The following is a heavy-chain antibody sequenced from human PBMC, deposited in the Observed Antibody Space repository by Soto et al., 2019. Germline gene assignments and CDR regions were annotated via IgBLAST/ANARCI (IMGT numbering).Heavy chain of an antibody. J-gene: IGHJ4*02. CDR1: GGSLSVYY. D-gene: IGHD3-9*01. CDR2: IYNTGSA. Sequence: SETLSLTCTISGGSLSVYYWSWIRQSPGKGLEWLAFIYNTGSAYYNPSLKSRLTISIGTSRNDFSLNLRSVTAADTAVYFCASLGGDNFDFDYWGRGTLVTVSS. V-gene: IGHV4-59*01. CDR3: ASLGGDNFDFDY.